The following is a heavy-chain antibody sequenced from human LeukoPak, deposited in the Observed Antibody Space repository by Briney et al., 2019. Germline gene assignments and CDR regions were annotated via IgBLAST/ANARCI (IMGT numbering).Heavy chain of an antibody. CDR2: IYSGGST. Sequence: GGSLTLSCAASGFTVSSNYMSWVRQAPGKGLEWVSVIYSGGSTYYADSVKGRFTISRDNSKNTLYLQMNSLRAEDTAVYYCARDQNGSGSYYPWYYSMDVWGQGTTVTVSS. V-gene: IGHV3-66*01. CDR1: GFTVSSNY. CDR3: ARDQNGSGSYYPWYYSMDV. D-gene: IGHD3-10*01. J-gene: IGHJ6*02.